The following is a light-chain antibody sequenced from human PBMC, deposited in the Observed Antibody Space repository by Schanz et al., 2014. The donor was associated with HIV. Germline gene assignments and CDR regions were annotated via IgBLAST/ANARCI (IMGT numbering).Light chain of an antibody. CDR2: GAS. Sequence: EIVLTQSPGTLSLSPGERATLSCRASQSVGTNLAWFQQKPGQAPRLLIYGASTRATGVPARFSGSGSGTEFTLTISSLQSEDFAVYYCQQRSNWPLTFGGGTKVEFK. J-gene: IGKJ4*01. CDR3: QQRSNWPLT. V-gene: IGKV3-15*01. CDR1: QSVGTN.